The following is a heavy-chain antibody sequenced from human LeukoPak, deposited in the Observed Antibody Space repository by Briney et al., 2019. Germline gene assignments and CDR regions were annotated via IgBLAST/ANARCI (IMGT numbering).Heavy chain of an antibody. CDR2: IYHSGST. Sequence: SETLSLTCTVSGYSISSGYYWGWIRQPPGKGLESIGSIYHSGSTYYNPSLKSRVTISVDTSKNQFSLKLSSVTAADTAVYYCAVDIAAAGSSHYWGQGTLVTVSS. V-gene: IGHV4-38-2*02. D-gene: IGHD6-13*01. J-gene: IGHJ4*02. CDR3: AVDIAAAGSSHY. CDR1: GYSISSGYY.